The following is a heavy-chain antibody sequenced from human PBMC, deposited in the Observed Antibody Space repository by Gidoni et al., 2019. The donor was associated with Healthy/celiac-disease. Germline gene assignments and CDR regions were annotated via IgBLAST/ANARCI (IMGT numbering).Heavy chain of an antibody. Sequence: QVQLQQWGAGLLKPSETLSLTCAVYGGSFSGYYWSWIRQPPGKGLEWIGEINHSGSTNYNPSLKSRVTISVDTSKNQFSLKLSSVTAADTAVYYCARGRGTIFGARRYGMDVWGQGTTVTVSS. D-gene: IGHD3-3*01. CDR2: INHSGST. J-gene: IGHJ6*02. V-gene: IGHV4-34*01. CDR1: GGSFSGYY. CDR3: ARGRGTIFGARRYGMDV.